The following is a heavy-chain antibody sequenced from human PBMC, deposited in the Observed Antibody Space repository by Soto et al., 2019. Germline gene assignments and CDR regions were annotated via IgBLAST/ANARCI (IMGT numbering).Heavy chain of an antibody. CDR1: GFTFSNYW. CDR3: ARYYDFWSGYPGDAFDI. Sequence: PGGSLRLSCAASGFTFSNYWMHWVRQAPGKGLLWVSRINPDGSSKNYADSVKDRFTISRDNAKNTLYLQMNSLRAEDTAVYYCARYYDFWSGYPGDAFDIWGQGTMVTVSS. CDR2: INPDGSSK. D-gene: IGHD3-3*01. J-gene: IGHJ3*02. V-gene: IGHV3-74*01.